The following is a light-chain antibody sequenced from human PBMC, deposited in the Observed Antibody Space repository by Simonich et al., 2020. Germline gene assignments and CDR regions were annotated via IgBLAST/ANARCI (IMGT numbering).Light chain of an antibody. CDR3: QQYGSSPQT. V-gene: IGKV3D-20*01. CDR2: AAS. Sequence: EIVMTQSPATLSVSPGERATLSCRASQSVSSSYLAWYQQKPGLAPRLLIYAASSRATGIPDRFSGSGSGTDFTLTISRLEPEDFAVYYCQQYGSSPQTFGQGTKVEIK. CDR1: QSVSSSY. J-gene: IGKJ1*01.